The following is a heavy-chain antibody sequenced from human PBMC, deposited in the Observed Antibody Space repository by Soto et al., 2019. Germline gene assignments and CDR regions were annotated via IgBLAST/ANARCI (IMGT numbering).Heavy chain of an antibody. V-gene: IGHV1-3*01. J-gene: IGHJ6*01. CDR3: ARAILGEVVAAYYYYYGMEL. D-gene: IGHD2-15*01. CDR2: INAGNGNT. CDR1: GYTFTSYA. Sequence: ASVKVSCKASGYTFTSYAMHWVRQAPGQRLEWMGWINAGNGNTKYSQKFQGRVTITRDTSASTAYMELSSLRSEDTAVYYCARAILGEVVAAYYYYYGMELWGQGTPVIVSS.